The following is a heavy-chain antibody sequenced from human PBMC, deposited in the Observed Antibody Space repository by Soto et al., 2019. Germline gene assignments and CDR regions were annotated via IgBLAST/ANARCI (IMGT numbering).Heavy chain of an antibody. Sequence: SETLSLTCTVSGASISNAYWSWIRQAAGKRLEWIGRIHSSGTFNYNPSLKSRVSISRDTSKNQISLKLSSVTAADTAVYYCARDNIVSKGYGMDVWGQGNTVTVSS. CDR2: IHSSGTF. J-gene: IGHJ6*02. V-gene: IGHV4-4*07. CDR3: ARDNIVSKGYGMDV. D-gene: IGHD5-12*01. CDR1: GASISNAY.